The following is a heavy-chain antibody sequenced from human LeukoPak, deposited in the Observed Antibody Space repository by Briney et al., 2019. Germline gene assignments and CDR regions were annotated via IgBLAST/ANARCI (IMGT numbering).Heavy chain of an antibody. Sequence: ASVKVSCKPSGYTFTSYGITWVRQAPGQGLEWMGWISAYNGNTNYAQKFQGRVTMTTDTSTSTAYMELRSLRCDDTAVYYCARGGDYEYIQHWGQGTLVTVSS. V-gene: IGHV1-18*01. D-gene: IGHD4-17*01. J-gene: IGHJ1*01. CDR3: ARGGDYEYIQH. CDR2: ISAYNGNT. CDR1: GYTFTSYG.